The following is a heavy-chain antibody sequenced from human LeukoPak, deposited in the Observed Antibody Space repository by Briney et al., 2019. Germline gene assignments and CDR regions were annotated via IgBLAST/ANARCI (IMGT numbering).Heavy chain of an antibody. CDR3: GRGGYTSFDY. CDR2: INPSGGSP. CDR1: GYTFTNYF. Sequence: ASVKVSCKASGYTFTNYFIHWVRQAPGQGLEWIGIINPSGGSPTYAQKFQGRVTLTSDTSTSTVYMELSSLRSEDTAVYFCGRGGYTSFDYWGQGTLVTVSS. V-gene: IGHV1-46*01. J-gene: IGHJ4*02. D-gene: IGHD5-12*01.